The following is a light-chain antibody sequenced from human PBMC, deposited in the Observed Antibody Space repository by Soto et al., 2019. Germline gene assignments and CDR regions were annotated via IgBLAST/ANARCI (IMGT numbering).Light chain of an antibody. CDR1: RSNIGAVYD. CDR3: QSYDSSLSGV. V-gene: IGLV1-40*01. CDR2: GNS. Sequence: QSVLTQPPSVSGAPGQRVTISCTGSRSNIGAVYDVHWYQQLPGKAPKLLIYGNSNRPSGVPDRFSGSKSGTSASLAITGLQAEDEADYYCQSYDSSLSGVFGGGTKLTVL. J-gene: IGLJ3*02.